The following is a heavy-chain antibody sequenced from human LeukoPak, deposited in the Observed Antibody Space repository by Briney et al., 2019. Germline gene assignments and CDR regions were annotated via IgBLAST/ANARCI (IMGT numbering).Heavy chain of an antibody. J-gene: IGHJ4*02. CDR2: ISGSGGST. CDR3: AKVRSGGGDYYSDY. Sequence: GGSLRLSCAASGFTFSSYAMSWVRQAPGKGLEWVSAISGSGGSTYYADSVKGRFTISRDNSKNTLYLQMNSLRAEDTAVYYCAKVRSGGGDYYSDYWGQGTLVTVSS. V-gene: IGHV3-23*01. CDR1: GFTFSSYA. D-gene: IGHD2-21*02.